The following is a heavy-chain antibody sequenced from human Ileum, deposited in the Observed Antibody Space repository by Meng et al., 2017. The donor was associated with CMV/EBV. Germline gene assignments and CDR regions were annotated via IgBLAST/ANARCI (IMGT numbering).Heavy chain of an antibody. D-gene: IGHD3-16*01. V-gene: IGHV3-23*01. CDR2: FSGTGDRT. CDR1: GFTFSSFA. Sequence: LRLFCAASGFTFSSFAMSWVRQAPGKGLEWLSSFSGTGDRTYYADSVKGRFTISRDNSKNTLYLQMNSLTAEDTAVYYCGKGSGGRDHWGQGTLVTVSS. CDR3: GKGSGGRDH. J-gene: IGHJ5*02.